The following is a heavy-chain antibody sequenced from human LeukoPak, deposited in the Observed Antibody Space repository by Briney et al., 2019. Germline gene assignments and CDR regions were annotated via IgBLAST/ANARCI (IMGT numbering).Heavy chain of an antibody. CDR1: GGSISSYY. V-gene: IGHV4-59*01. CDR2: IYYSGST. D-gene: IGHD6-13*01. CDR3: ARVGYSSSWYGVGWFDP. J-gene: IGHJ5*02. Sequence: ASETLSLTCTVSGGSISSYYWSWIRQPPGKGLEWIGYIYYSGSTNYNPSLKSRVTISVDTSKNQFSLKLSSVTAADTAVYYCARVGYSSSWYGVGWFDPWGQGTLVTVSS.